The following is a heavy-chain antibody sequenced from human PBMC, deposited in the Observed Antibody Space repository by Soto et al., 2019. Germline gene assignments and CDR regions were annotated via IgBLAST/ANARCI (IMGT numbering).Heavy chain of an antibody. Sequence: SETLSLTCDVSGVSISSGNWWSWVRQPPGKGLEWIGEINHSRSTNYNPSLKSRVTISVDTSKNQFSLKLSSVTAADTAVYYCGEGYGYRYWGQGTLVTVSS. CDR3: GEGYGYRY. D-gene: IGHD5-18*01. V-gene: IGHV4-4*02. J-gene: IGHJ4*02. CDR1: GVSISSGNW. CDR2: INHSRST.